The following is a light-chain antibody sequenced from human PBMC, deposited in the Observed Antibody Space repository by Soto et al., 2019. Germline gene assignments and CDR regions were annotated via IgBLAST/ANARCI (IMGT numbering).Light chain of an antibody. CDR2: RAS. CDR3: YQYNQHSRT. Sequence: QYLFALWVTGGDKRTEECRANQAISRNLAWYQQKPGQAPRLLIYRASVRATGVQDRFSGSGGVTEFPLSRSSLQSEDFEFVYIYQYNQHSRTFGQGTKVDIK. CDR1: QAISRN. V-gene: IGKV3-15*01. J-gene: IGKJ1*01.